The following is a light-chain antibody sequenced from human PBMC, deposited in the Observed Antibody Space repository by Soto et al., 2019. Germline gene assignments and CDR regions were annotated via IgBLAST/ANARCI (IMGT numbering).Light chain of an antibody. CDR2: GAS. J-gene: IGKJ2*01. V-gene: IGKV3-15*01. CDR3: QQYNNWPPYT. Sequence: EIVMTQSPATLSVSPGERATLSCRASQSVSSNLAWYQQKPGQAPRLLIYGASTRAPGVPARFSGSRSGTEFTLTISSLQSEDFAVYYCQQYNNWPPYTFGQGTKLEIK. CDR1: QSVSSN.